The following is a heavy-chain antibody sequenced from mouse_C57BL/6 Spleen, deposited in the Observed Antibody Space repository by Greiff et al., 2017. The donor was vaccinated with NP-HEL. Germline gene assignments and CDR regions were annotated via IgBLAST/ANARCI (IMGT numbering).Heavy chain of an antibody. D-gene: IGHD1-1*01. CDR3: TRGVVAHWYFDV. V-gene: IGHV1-15*01. CDR1: GYTFTDYE. CDR2: IDPETGGT. J-gene: IGHJ1*03. Sequence: QVQLQQSGAELVRPGASVTLSCKASGYTFTDYEMHWVKQTPVHGLEWIGAIDPETGGTAYNQKFKGKAILTADKSSSTAYMELRSLTSEDSAVYYCTRGVVAHWYFDVGGTGTTVTVSS.